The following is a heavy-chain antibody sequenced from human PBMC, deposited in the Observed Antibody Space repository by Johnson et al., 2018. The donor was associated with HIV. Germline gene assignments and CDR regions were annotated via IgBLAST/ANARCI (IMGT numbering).Heavy chain of an antibody. V-gene: IGHV3-30-3*01. Sequence: QVQLVESGGGVVQPGRSLRLSCAASGFTFSSYAMHWVRQAPGKGLEWVAVISYDGSNKYYADSVKGRFNISRDNSKNTLYLQMNSLRAEDTAVYYCARDRVWFGELYAFDIWGQGTMVTVSS. D-gene: IGHD3-10*01. J-gene: IGHJ3*02. CDR3: ARDRVWFGELYAFDI. CDR1: GFTFSSYA. CDR2: ISYDGSNK.